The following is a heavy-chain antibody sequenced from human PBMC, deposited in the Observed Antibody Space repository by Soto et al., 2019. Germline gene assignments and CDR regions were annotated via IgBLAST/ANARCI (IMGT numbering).Heavy chain of an antibody. CDR2: IYYSGST. V-gene: IGHV4-31*03. J-gene: IGHJ6*02. CDR3: ARDNATEDYYYGMDV. Sequence: SETLSRTCTVSGCSISSGGYYCSWIRQHPGKGLEWIGYIYYSGSTYYNPSLKSRVTISVDTSKNQFSLKLSSVTAADTAVYYCARDNATEDYYYGMDVWGQGTTVT. CDR1: GCSISSGGYY. D-gene: IGHD1-26*01.